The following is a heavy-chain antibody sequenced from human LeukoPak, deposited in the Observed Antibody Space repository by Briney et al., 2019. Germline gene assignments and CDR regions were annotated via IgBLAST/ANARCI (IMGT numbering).Heavy chain of an antibody. J-gene: IGHJ6*03. V-gene: IGHV4-59*01. CDR3: ARVGYGSGSYRPGYYYYYMDV. CDR2: IYYSGST. Sequence: PSETLSLTCTVSGGSISSYYWSWIRQPPGKGLEWIGYIYYSGSTNYNPSLKSRVTLSVDTSKNQFSLKLSSVTAADTAVYYCARVGYGSGSYRPGYYYYYMDVWGKGTTVTISS. CDR1: GGSISSYY. D-gene: IGHD3-10*01.